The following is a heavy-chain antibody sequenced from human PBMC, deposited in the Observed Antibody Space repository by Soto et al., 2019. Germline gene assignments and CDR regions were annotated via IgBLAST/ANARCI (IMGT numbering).Heavy chain of an antibody. CDR2: GSNT. J-gene: IGHJ4*02. CDR1: GFNFSNYG. V-gene: IGHV3-33*01. Sequence: QVQLVESGGGVVHPGMSLGLTCEASGFNFSNYGMHWVRQAPGKGLEWVAGSNTYYADSVKGRFTISRDNSKNSLYLQMHSLRAEDTAVYFCAINRDSMTTVTEIGYWGQGTLVTVSS. D-gene: IGHD4-17*01. CDR3: AINRDSMTTVTEIGY.